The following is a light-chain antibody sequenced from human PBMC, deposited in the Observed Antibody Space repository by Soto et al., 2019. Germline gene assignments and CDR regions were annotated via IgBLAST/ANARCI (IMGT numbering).Light chain of an antibody. CDR2: GAS. Sequence: EIVLTQSPGTPSLSPGERATLSCRASQSVSSTYLAWYRQKPGQTPRLLIYGASSRATGIPDRFSGSGSGTDFTLIISRLEPEDFAVYYCQQYAGSPWTFGQGTKVDIK. CDR3: QQYAGSPWT. V-gene: IGKV3-20*01. J-gene: IGKJ1*01. CDR1: QSVSSTY.